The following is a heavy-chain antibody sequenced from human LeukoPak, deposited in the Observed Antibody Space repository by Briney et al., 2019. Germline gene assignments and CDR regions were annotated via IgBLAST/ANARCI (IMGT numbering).Heavy chain of an antibody. CDR3: ARDKIIVGATLDYYYYMDV. Sequence: PGGSLRLSCAASGFTFSSYWMSWVRQAPGKGLEWVANIKQDGSEKYYVDSVKGRFTISRDNAKNSLYLQMNSLRAEDTAVYYCARDKIIVGATLDYYYYMDVWGKGTTVTVSS. V-gene: IGHV3-7*01. CDR2: IKQDGSEK. J-gene: IGHJ6*03. CDR1: GFTFSSYW. D-gene: IGHD1-26*01.